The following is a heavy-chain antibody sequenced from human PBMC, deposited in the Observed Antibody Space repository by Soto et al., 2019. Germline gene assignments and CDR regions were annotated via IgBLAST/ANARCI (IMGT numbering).Heavy chain of an antibody. CDR2: IYYSGST. J-gene: IGHJ4*02. CDR1: GGSISSGGYS. Sequence: QLQLQESGSGLVKPSQTLSLTCAVSGGSISSGGYSWSWIRQPPGKGLEWIGYIYYSGSTYYNPSLPSRVPMSVEWSKNLVSLKMNSVPAADTAVYYCARGVTTVPPLDYWGQGTLVTVSS. V-gene: IGHV4-30-2*01. CDR3: ARGVTTVPPLDY. D-gene: IGHD4-4*01.